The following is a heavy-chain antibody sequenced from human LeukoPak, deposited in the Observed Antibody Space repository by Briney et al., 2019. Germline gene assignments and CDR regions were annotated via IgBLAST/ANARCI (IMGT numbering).Heavy chain of an antibody. CDR1: GGSISSGDYY. V-gene: IGHV4-30-4*01. Sequence: SQTLSLTCTVSGGSISSGDYYWSWIRQPPGKGLEWIGYIYYSGSTYYNPSLKSRVTISVDTSKNQFSLKLSSVTAADTAVYYCARGSGSYYLAFDYWGQGTLVTVSS. J-gene: IGHJ4*02. D-gene: IGHD1-26*01. CDR2: IYYSGST. CDR3: ARGSGSYYLAFDY.